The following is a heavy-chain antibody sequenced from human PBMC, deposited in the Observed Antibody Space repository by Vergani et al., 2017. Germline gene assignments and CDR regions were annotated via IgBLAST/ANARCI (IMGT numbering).Heavy chain of an antibody. J-gene: IGHJ4*02. CDR1: GFTFDDYA. D-gene: IGHD4-23*01. Sequence: EVQLVESGGGLVQPGRSLRLSCAASGFTFDDYAMHWVRQAPGKGLEVVSGISWNSGSIGYADSVKGRFTISSDNAKNSLYLQMNRLRAEDTALYYCAKDSTVGYFDYGGQGTLVTVSS. CDR3: AKDSTVGYFDY. CDR2: ISWNSGSI. V-gene: IGHV3-9*01.